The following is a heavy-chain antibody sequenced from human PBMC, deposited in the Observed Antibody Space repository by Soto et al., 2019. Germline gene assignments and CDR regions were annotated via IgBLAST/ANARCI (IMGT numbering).Heavy chain of an antibody. CDR3: ARPGIAAAGGYYYYGMDV. V-gene: IGHV4-39*01. CDR2: IYYSGST. CDR1: GSSISSSSYY. D-gene: IGHD6-13*01. Sequence: PSETLSLTCTVSGSSISSSSYYWGWIRQPPGKGLEWIGSIYYSGSTYYNPSLKSRVTISVDTSKNQFTLKLSSVTAADTAVYYCARPGIAAAGGYYYYGMDVWGQGTTVTVSS. J-gene: IGHJ6*02.